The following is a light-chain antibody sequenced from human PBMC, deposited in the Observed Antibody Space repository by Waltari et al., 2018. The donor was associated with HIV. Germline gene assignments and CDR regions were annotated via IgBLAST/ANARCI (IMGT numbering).Light chain of an antibody. J-gene: IGKJ1*01. V-gene: IGKV3-20*01. CDR3: QQYSRTPPT. Sequence: GERATLSCRASRSVNRTFLAWYRRKPGQAPRVLVYGASSRATGTPDRFSGSGSGTDFTLTIIRLEPEDFAVYYCQQYSRTPPTFGQGTKVEIK. CDR1: RSVNRTF. CDR2: GAS.